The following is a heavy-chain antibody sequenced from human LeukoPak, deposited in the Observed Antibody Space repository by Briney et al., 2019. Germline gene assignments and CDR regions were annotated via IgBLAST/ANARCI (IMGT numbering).Heavy chain of an antibody. Sequence: PSETLSLTCTVSGGSISSYYWNWIRQPPGKGLEWIGYIYYSGSTNYNPSLKSRVTISVDTSKNQFSLRLSSVTAADTAVYYCAGRLWRRDGYNLSAFDIWGQGTMVTVSS. J-gene: IGHJ3*02. CDR2: IYYSGST. CDR1: GGSISSYY. V-gene: IGHV4-59*01. D-gene: IGHD5-24*01. CDR3: AGRLWRRDGYNLSAFDI.